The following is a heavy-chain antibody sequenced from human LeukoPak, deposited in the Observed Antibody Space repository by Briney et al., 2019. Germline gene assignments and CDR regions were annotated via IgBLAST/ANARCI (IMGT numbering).Heavy chain of an antibody. CDR1: GFTFSTYW. CDR2: IKQDGSDK. CDR3: ARRRDYGYFDY. V-gene: IGHV3-7*01. D-gene: IGHD4-17*01. J-gene: IGHJ4*02. Sequence: PGGSLRLSCAASGFTFSTYWMSWVRQAPGNGPEWVANIKQDGSDKYYVDSVKGRFTISRDNAKNSLYLQMNSLRAEDTAVYYCARRRDYGYFDYWGQGTLVTVSS.